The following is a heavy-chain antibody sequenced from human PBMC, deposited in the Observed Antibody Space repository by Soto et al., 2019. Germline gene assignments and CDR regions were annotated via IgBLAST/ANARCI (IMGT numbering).Heavy chain of an antibody. J-gene: IGHJ4*02. V-gene: IGHV3-9*01. Sequence: PGGSLRLSCAASGFTFSNYEMHWVRQAPGKGLEYVSGISKNGGHIGYADSVKGRFTISRDNAKNSLYLQMNSLRAEDTALYYCAKDPTRYSSGWTSFDYWGQGTLVTVSS. CDR2: ISKNGGHI. D-gene: IGHD6-19*01. CDR1: GFTFSNYE. CDR3: AKDPTRYSSGWTSFDY.